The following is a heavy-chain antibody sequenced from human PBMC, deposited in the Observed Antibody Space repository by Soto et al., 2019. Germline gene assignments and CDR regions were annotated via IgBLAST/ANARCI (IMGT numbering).Heavy chain of an antibody. CDR3: ARAVEAAAGKYYFDY. J-gene: IGHJ4*02. CDR2: INHSGST. D-gene: IGHD6-13*01. Sequence: QVQLQQWGAGLLKPSETLSLTCAVYGGSFSGYYWSWIRQPPGKGLEWIGEINHSGSTNYNPSLKSRVIISVDTSKNQFSLKLSSVTAADTAVYYCARAVEAAAGKYYFDYWGQGTLVTVSS. V-gene: IGHV4-34*01. CDR1: GGSFSGYY.